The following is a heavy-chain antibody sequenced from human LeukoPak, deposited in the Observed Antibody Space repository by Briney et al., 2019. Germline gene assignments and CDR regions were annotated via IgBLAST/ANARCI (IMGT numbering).Heavy chain of an antibody. CDR1: GFSFSSSA. V-gene: IGHV3-30*02. J-gene: IGHJ4*02. Sequence: GGSLRLSCAASGFSFSSSAMHWVRQAPGKGLDWVAFIHYDGNNKYYADSAKGRFTISRDNSKNTLYLQMNSLRAEDTAVYYCAARRLTVTTEIDYWGQGTLVTVSS. D-gene: IGHD4-17*01. CDR3: AARRLTVTTEIDY. CDR2: IHYDGNNK.